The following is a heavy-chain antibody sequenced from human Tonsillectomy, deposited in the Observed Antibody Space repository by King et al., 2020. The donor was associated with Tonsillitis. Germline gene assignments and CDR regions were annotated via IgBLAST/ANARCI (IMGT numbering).Heavy chain of an antibody. Sequence: VQLVQSGAEVKKPGSSVKVSCKASGGTFSTYAISWVRQAPGQGLEWMGGIIPIFGTANYAQKFQGRVTITADKSTSTAYMELSSLRSEDTAVYYCARGVVVAAIVGSWFDTWGQGTLVTVSS. V-gene: IGHV1-69*06. J-gene: IGHJ5*02. D-gene: IGHD2-2*01. CDR3: ARGVVVAAIVGSWFDT. CDR2: IIPIFGTA. CDR1: GGTFSTYA.